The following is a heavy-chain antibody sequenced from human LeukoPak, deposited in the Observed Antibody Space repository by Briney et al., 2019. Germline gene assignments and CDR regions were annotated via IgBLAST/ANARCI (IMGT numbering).Heavy chain of an antibody. CDR2: ISNDGSKK. J-gene: IGHJ3*01. Sequence: GGSLRLSCAASGFTFSSYAMPWVRQAPGKGLEWVAVISNDGSKKQYADSVKGRFTISRDNSKNTLYLQMSSLRADDTDVYYCARDPAYCGGECYRGDFFDSWGQGKMVTVFS. CDR1: GFTFSSYA. V-gene: IGHV3-30*04. D-gene: IGHD2-21*01. CDR3: ARDPAYCGGECYRGDFFDS.